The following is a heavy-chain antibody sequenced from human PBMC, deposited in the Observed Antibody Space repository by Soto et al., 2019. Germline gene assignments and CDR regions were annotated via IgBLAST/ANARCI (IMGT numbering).Heavy chain of an antibody. D-gene: IGHD2-2*01. CDR3: ARLLEESTSWSYWFDP. V-gene: IGHV5-10-1*03. J-gene: IGHJ5*02. CDR1: GYSFTSYW. Sequence: EAQLVQSGAEVKKPGESLRISCKGSGYSFTSYWISWVRQMPGKGLEWMGRIDPSDSYTNYSPSFQGHVTISADKSISTAYLQWSSLKASDTAMYYCARLLEESTSWSYWFDPWGQGTLVTVSS. CDR2: IDPSDSYT.